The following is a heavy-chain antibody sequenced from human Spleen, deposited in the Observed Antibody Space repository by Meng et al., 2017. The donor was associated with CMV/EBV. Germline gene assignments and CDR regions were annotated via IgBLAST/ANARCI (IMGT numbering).Heavy chain of an antibody. D-gene: IGHD3-22*01. CDR3: ACWPYYYDSSGTFDP. CDR2: IYYSGST. J-gene: IGHJ5*02. CDR1: GGSISSGDYY. V-gene: IGHV4-30-4*08. Sequence: VQLHESCPGLVNPAPTLALPCTVSGGSISSGDYYWSWIRQPPVKGLEWIGYIYYSGSTYHNPSLKRRITISVDTSKNQFSLKLSSVPAADTPVYFCACWPYYYDSSGTFDPWGQGTLVTVSS.